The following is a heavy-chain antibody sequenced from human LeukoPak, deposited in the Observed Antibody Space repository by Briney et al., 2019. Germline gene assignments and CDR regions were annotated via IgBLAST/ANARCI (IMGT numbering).Heavy chain of an antibody. CDR1: GFTFNSYA. Sequence: PGGSLRLSCVASGFTFNSYAMNWVRQAPGKGLEWVSYISSGSTTIKYADSVKGRFTISRDNYKNTLYLQMDSLRAEDTAVYYCAKSLFTSAAGSGRASDIWGQGTMVTVSS. CDR3: AKSLFTSAAGSGRASDI. CDR2: ISSGSTTI. J-gene: IGHJ3*02. V-gene: IGHV3-48*01. D-gene: IGHD3-10*01.